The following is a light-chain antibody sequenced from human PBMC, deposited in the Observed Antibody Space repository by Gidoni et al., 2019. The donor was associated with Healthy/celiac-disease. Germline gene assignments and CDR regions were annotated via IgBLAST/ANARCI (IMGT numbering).Light chain of an antibody. CDR3: QQYYSYPPD. CDR1: QGISSH. V-gene: IGKV1-8*01. Sequence: ALRITQSPSSLSASTGDRVTITCRARQGISSHLAWYQQKPGKAPKLLIYAASTLQSGVPSRFSGSGSGTDFTLTISCLQSEDFATYYCQQYYSYPPDFGGGTKVEIK. CDR2: AAS. J-gene: IGKJ4*01.